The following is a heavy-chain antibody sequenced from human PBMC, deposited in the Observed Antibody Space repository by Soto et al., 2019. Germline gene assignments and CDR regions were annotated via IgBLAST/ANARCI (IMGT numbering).Heavy chain of an antibody. CDR2: IKSKTDGGTT. CDR1: GFTFSNAW. J-gene: IGHJ6*02. CDR3: TKNGDSSGYYYSNYYYYYGMDV. Sequence: GGSLRLSCAASGFTFSNAWMNWVRQAPGKGLEWVGRIKSKTDGGTTDYAAPVKGRFTISRDDSKNTLYLQMNSLKTEDTAVYYCTKNGDSSGYYYSNYYYYYGMDVWGQGTTVTVSS. D-gene: IGHD3-22*01. V-gene: IGHV3-15*07.